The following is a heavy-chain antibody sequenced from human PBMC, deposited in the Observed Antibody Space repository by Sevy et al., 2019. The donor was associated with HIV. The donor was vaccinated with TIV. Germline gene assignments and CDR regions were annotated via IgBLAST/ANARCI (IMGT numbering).Heavy chain of an antibody. Sequence: SETLSLTCTVSGGSISSSSYYWGWIRQPPGKGLEWIGSIDYSGSTYYNPSLKSRVTISVDTSKNQFSLKLSSVTAADTAVYYCARLGGYCSGGSCYGAFDIWGQGTMVTVSS. J-gene: IGHJ3*02. CDR2: IDYSGST. CDR1: GGSISSSSYY. CDR3: ARLGGYCSGGSCYGAFDI. V-gene: IGHV4-39*01. D-gene: IGHD2-15*01.